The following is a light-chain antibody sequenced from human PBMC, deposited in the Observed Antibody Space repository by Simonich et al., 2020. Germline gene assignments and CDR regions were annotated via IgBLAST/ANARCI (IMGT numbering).Light chain of an antibody. CDR1: SSDVGSYNY. CDR2: DFS. CDR3: SSYTSSSTVV. Sequence: QSALTQPASVSGSPGQSITISCTGTSSDVGSYNYVSWYQQHPGKAPKLMIYDFSKRPSGVSNRFSGSKSGNTASLTISGLQAEDEADYYCSSYTSSSTVVFGGGTKLTVL. J-gene: IGLJ2*01. V-gene: IGLV2-14*01.